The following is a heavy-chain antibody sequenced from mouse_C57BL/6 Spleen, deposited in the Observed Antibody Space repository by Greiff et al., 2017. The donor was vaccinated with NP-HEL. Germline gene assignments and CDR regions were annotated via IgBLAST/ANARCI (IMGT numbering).Heavy chain of an antibody. V-gene: IGHV5-17*01. CDR2: ISSGSSTI. J-gene: IGHJ4*01. CDR1: GFTFSDYG. Sequence: EVQGVESGGGLVKPGGSLKLSCAASGFTFSDYGMHWVRQAPEKGLEWVAYISSGSSTIYYADTVKGRFTISRDNAKNTLFLQMTSLRSEDTAMYYCASPIYYYGSSYGRYYAMDYWGQGTSVTVSS. CDR3: ASPIYYYGSSYGRYYAMDY. D-gene: IGHD1-1*01.